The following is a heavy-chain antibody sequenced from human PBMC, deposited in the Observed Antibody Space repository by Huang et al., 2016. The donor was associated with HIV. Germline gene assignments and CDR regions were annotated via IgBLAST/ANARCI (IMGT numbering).Heavy chain of an antibody. Sequence: QLQLQESGPGLVKPSETLSLTCSVSGDSISSSSYYGGWIRQPPGKGLEWIGSIYSSGSTFYNPSLKSRVTISVDTSKNQFSLRLSSVTAADTSVYYCARHMDCSSSSCLAGGHERGPFDMWGQGTMVTVSS. V-gene: IGHV4-39*01. CDR1: GDSISSSSYY. CDR3: ARHMDCSSSSCLAGGHERGPFDM. CDR2: IYSSGST. D-gene: IGHD2-2*01. J-gene: IGHJ3*02.